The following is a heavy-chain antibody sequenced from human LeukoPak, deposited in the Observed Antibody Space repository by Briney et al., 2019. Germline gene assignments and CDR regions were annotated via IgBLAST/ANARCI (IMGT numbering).Heavy chain of an antibody. CDR3: ATALIGYCSSTSCYSRDY. CDR2: FDPEDGET. D-gene: IGHD2-2*02. Sequence: ASVKVSCKVSGYTLTELSMHWVRQAPGKGLEWMGGFDPEDGETIYAQKFQGRVTMTKDTSTDTAYVELSSLRSEDTAVYYCATALIGYCSSTSCYSRDYWGQGTLVIVSS. J-gene: IGHJ4*02. CDR1: GYTLTELS. V-gene: IGHV1-24*01.